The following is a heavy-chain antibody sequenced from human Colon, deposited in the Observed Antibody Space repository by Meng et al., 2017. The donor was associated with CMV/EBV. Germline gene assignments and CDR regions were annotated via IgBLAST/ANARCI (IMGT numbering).Heavy chain of an antibody. J-gene: IGHJ6*02. CDR1: GFPFSDYS. D-gene: IGHD2-2*02. CDR2: ISRSGDII. CDR3: ARIMFCSDTSCYSHYGMDV. V-gene: IGHV3-48*03. Sequence: GESLKISCAASGFPFSDYSMNWVRQAPGKGLEWVAYISRSGDIIYYADSAKGRFTVSRDNANNSLFVQMNSLRGEDTGVYYCARIMFCSDTSCYSHYGMDVWGQGTTVTVSS.